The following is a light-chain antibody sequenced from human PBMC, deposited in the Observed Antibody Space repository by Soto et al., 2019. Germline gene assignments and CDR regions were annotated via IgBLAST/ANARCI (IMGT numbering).Light chain of an antibody. CDR3: CSYAGSSTYV. CDR2: EGS. Sequence: QPVLTQPASVSGSPGQSITISCTGTSSDVGNYNLVSWYQQHPGKAPKLMIYEGSQRPSGASNRFSGSKFGNTASLTISGLQAEDEADYYCCSYAGSSTYVFGTGTKVTVL. J-gene: IGLJ1*01. V-gene: IGLV2-23*01. CDR1: SSDVGNYNL.